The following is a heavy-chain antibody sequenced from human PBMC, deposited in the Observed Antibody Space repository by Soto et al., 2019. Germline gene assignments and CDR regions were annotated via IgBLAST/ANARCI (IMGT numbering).Heavy chain of an antibody. Sequence: LSLTCTVSGGSISSSSYYWGWIRQPPGKGLEWIGSIYYSGSTYYNPSLKSRVTISVDTSKNQFSLKLSSVTAADTAVYYCARHRPTSDAFDIWGQGTMVTVSS. CDR3: ARHRPTSDAFDI. D-gene: IGHD2-2*01. CDR1: GGSISSSSYY. V-gene: IGHV4-39*01. CDR2: IYYSGST. J-gene: IGHJ3*02.